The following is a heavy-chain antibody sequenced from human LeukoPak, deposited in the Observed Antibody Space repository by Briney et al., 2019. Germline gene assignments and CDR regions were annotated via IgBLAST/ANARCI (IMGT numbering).Heavy chain of an antibody. CDR3: ARRASGLDWFDS. CDR1: GGSISSSSYY. CDR2: ISYTGNT. D-gene: IGHD6-19*01. V-gene: IGHV4-39*01. J-gene: IGHJ5*01. Sequence: SETLSLTCSVSGGSISSSSYYWGWIRQPPGKGLEWIASISYTGNTYYNPSLQSRVTISVDTSKNQFSLDLNSVTAADTAVYYCARRASGLDWFDSWRQGTLVTVSS.